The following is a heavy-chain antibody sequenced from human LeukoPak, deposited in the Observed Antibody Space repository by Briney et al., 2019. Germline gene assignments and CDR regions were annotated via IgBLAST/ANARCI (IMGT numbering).Heavy chain of an antibody. Sequence: PAQTLSLTCTVSGGSISSGGYYWSWIRQHPGKGLEWIGYIYYSGSTNYNPSLKSRVTISVDTSKNQFSLKLSSVTAADTAVYYCARATGDSSSWYADYWGQGTLVTVSS. D-gene: IGHD6-13*01. CDR2: IYYSGST. V-gene: IGHV4-31*03. J-gene: IGHJ4*02. CDR1: GGSISSGGYY. CDR3: ARATGDSSSWYADY.